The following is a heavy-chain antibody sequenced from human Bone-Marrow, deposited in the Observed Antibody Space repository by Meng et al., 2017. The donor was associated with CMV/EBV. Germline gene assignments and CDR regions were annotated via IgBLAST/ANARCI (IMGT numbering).Heavy chain of an antibody. CDR3: AKDRYRSQLPPYYGMDV. J-gene: IGHJ6*02. V-gene: IGHV3-30*02. Sequence: GESLKISCGASGFTFSYYAMHWVRQAPGKGLEWVAFIRYDGSNKYYADSVKGRFTISRDNSKNTLYLQMNSLRAEDTAVYYCAKDRYRSQLPPYYGMDVWGQGTTVTVSS. CDR2: IRYDGSNK. D-gene: IGHD2-2*01. CDR1: GFTFSYYA.